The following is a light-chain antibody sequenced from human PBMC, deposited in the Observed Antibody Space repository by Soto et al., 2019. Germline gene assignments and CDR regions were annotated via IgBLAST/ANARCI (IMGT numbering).Light chain of an antibody. Sequence: DIQMTQSPSSVSASVGYRFTITCRASQGISSWLAWYQQKPGKAPKLLIYAASSLQSGVPSRFSGSGSGTDFTLTISSLQPEDVATYYCQQYDKLPFAFGQGTRREIK. CDR1: QGISSW. CDR2: AAS. V-gene: IGKV1-12*01. CDR3: QQYDKLPFA. J-gene: IGKJ5*01.